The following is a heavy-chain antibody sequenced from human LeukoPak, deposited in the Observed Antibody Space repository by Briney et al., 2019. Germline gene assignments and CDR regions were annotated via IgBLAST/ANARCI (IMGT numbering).Heavy chain of an antibody. CDR1: GGSISSGGYY. CDR3: VSYYYDSSGYVYLDY. V-gene: IGHV4-31*03. Sequence: SETLSLTCTVSGGSISSGGYYWSWIRQHPGKGLEWIGYIYYSGSTYYNPSLKSRVTISVDTSKNQFSLKLSSVTAADTAVYYCVSYYYDSSGYVYLDYWGQGTLVTVSS. D-gene: IGHD3-22*01. CDR2: IYYSGST. J-gene: IGHJ4*02.